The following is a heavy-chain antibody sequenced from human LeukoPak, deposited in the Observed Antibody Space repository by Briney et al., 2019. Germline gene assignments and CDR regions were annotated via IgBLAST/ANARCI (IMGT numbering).Heavy chain of an antibody. CDR2: VSGSGGST. CDR3: AKVPKGGYFDY. Sequence: HTGGSLRLSCAASGFTFSNYAMSWVRQAPGKGLEWVSAVSGSGGSTYYADSVKGRFTISRDNSNNTLYLQMNSLRAEDTAVYYCAKVPKGGYFDYWGQGTLVTVSS. V-gene: IGHV3-23*01. D-gene: IGHD2-2*01. J-gene: IGHJ4*02. CDR1: GFTFSNYA.